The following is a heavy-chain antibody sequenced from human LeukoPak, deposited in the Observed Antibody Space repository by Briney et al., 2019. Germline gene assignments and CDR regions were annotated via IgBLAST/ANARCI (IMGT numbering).Heavy chain of an antibody. V-gene: IGHV3-33*06. CDR3: AKDRGQNYGGGTNFDY. CDR1: GFTFSSYG. D-gene: IGHD1-7*01. Sequence: GGSLRLSCAASGFTFSSYGMHWVRQAPGKGLEWVAVIWYDASNKQYADSVKGRFTISRDNSKNTLYLQMNSLRGEDTALYYCAKDRGQNYGGGTNFDYWGQGTLVTVSS. CDR2: IWYDASNK. J-gene: IGHJ4*02.